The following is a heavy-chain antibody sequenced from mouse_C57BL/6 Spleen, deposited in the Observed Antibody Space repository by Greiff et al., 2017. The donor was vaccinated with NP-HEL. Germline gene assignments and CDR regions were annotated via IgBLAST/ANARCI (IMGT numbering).Heavy chain of an antibody. CDR1: GYTFTTYP. Sequence: VMLVESGAELVKPGASVKMSCKASGYTFTTYPIEWMKQNHGKSLEWIGNFHPYNDDTKYNEKFKGKATLTVEKSSSTVYLELSRLTSDDSAVYYGARRGTGDAMDYWGQGTSVTVSS. D-gene: IGHD3-3*01. CDR3: ARRGTGDAMDY. CDR2: FHPYNDDT. V-gene: IGHV1-47*01. J-gene: IGHJ4*01.